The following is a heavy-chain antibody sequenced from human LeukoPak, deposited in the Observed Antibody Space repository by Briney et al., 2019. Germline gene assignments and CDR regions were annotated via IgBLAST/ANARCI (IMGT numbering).Heavy chain of an antibody. CDR1: GFTFSNYA. CDR3: AKEAGRGWKGMDV. CDR2: ISGSGGST. V-gene: IGHV3-23*01. D-gene: IGHD6-19*01. J-gene: IGHJ6*04. Sequence: GGSLRLSCAASGFTFSNYAMNWVRQAPGTGLEWVSGISGSGGSTYYADSVKGRFTISRDNSKNTLYLQMTSLRAEDTAVYYCAKEAGRGWKGMDVWGKGTTVTVSS.